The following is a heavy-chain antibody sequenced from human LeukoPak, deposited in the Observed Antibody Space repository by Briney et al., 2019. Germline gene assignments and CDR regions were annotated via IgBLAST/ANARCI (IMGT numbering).Heavy chain of an antibody. Sequence: SQTLSLTCAVSGGSISSGGYSWSWIRQPPGKGLEWIGYIYHSGSTYYNPSLKSRVTISLDASKTQFSLRLSSVTAADTAFYYCARRYNYGWLIWDYWGQGILVTVSS. CDR2: IYHSGST. CDR1: GGSISSGGYS. J-gene: IGHJ4*02. CDR3: ARRYNYGWLIWDY. D-gene: IGHD6-19*01. V-gene: IGHV4-30-2*05.